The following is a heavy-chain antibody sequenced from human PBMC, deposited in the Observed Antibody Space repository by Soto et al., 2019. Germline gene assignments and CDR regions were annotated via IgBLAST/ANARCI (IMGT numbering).Heavy chain of an antibody. CDR3: AKDPVFGSSWYHLEFDP. CDR1: GFTFSSYG. D-gene: IGHD6-13*01. CDR2: IPYDGSNK. V-gene: IGHV3-30*18. J-gene: IGHJ5*02. Sequence: PGGSLRLSCAASGFTFSSYGMHWVRQAPGKGLERVAVIPYDGSNKYYADSVKGRFTISRDNSKNTLYLQMNSLRAEDTAVYYCAKDPVFGSSWYHLEFDPWGQGTLVTVSS.